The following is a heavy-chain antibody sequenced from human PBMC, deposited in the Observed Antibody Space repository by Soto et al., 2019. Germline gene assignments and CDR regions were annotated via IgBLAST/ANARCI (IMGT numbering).Heavy chain of an antibody. CDR2: IKQDGREE. D-gene: IGHD4-17*01. CDR1: GFTFSNYW. Sequence: EMQLVESGGGLVQPGGSLRLSCAASGFTFSNYWMSWVRQAPGKGLEWVANIKQDGREEYYVDSMRGRFTISRDNAKNSLYLQMNTLGVDDTAVYFCARESRDYPDYWGQGTLVTVSS. CDR3: ARESRDYPDY. V-gene: IGHV3-7*01. J-gene: IGHJ4*02.